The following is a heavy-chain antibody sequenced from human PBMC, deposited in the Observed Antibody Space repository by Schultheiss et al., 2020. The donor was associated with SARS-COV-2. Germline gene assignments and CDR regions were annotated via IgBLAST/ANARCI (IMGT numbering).Heavy chain of an antibody. CDR3: ARAVEQQLVGDAFDI. CDR1: GYTFTSYG. V-gene: IGHV1-18*01. J-gene: IGHJ3*02. Sequence: ALVKVSCKASGYTFTSYGISWVRQAPGQGLEWMGWISAYNGNTNYAQRLQGRVTITADESTSTAYMELSRLRSDDTAVYYCARAVEQQLVGDAFDIWGQGTMVTVSS. D-gene: IGHD6-13*01. CDR2: ISAYNGNT.